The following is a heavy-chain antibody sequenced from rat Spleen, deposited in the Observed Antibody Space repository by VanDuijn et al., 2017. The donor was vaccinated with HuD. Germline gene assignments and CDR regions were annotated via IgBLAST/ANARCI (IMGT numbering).Heavy chain of an antibody. V-gene: IGHV5-7*01. CDR3: ASGSFAY. CDR1: GFTFSDYY. CDR2: ISYDGTRT. J-gene: IGHJ3*01. Sequence: EVQLVESDGGLVQPGRSLKLSCAASGFTFSDYYMAWVRQAPTKGLEWVATISYDGTRTHYRDSVKGRFTISRDNAKNTLYLQLNSLKSEDTAIYYCASGSFAYWGQGTLVTVSS. D-gene: IGHD1-7*01.